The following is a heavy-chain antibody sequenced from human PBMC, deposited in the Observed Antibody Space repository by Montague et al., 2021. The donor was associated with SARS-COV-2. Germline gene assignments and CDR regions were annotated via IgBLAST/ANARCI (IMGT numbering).Heavy chain of an antibody. CDR1: GGSFSVYY. CDR2: INHSGTA. CDR3: AKERGVVRAARTLVAFDL. J-gene: IGHJ3*01. V-gene: IGHV4-34*01. D-gene: IGHD2-2*01. Sequence: SETLSLTCAVYGGSFSVYYWSWLRQSPRRGLEWIAGINHSGTANYNPSLQSRVSISVDTSKNQFTLKLTSVTAADTAMYYCAKERGVVRAARTLVAFDLWGQGTMVTVSS.